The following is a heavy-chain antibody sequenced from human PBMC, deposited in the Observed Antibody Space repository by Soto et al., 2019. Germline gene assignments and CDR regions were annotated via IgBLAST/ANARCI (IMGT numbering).Heavy chain of an antibody. CDR3: AREVEVGGYYGFDY. J-gene: IGHJ4*02. V-gene: IGHV3-33*01. D-gene: IGHD3-22*01. Sequence: PGGSLRLSCAASGFSLSNYGMHWVRQNTGKGQELGRNDHDNGRNGYYADSVKGRIINTRDTSKDTLYLEMDGLRVEDTAVYYCAREVEVGGYYGFDYWGQGILVTVSS. CDR2: HDNGRNG. CDR1: GFSLSNYG.